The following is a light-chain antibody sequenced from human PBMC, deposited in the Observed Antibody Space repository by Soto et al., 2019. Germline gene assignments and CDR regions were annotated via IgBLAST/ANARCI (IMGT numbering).Light chain of an antibody. CDR3: SSYTSSSIL. Sequence: QSALTQPASVSGSPGQSITISCTGTSSDVGGYNYVSWYQQHPGKAPKLMIYDVSNRPSGVSNRFSGSKSGNTASLTISGLQADDEADYYCSSYTSSSILFGGGTKVTVL. CDR1: SSDVGGYNY. V-gene: IGLV2-14*01. CDR2: DVS. J-gene: IGLJ2*01.